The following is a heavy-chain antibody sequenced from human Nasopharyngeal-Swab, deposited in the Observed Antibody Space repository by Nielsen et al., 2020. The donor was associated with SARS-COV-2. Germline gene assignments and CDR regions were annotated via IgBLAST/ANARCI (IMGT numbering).Heavy chain of an antibody. D-gene: IGHD5-18*01. CDR3: ARVVPARVTFDY. Sequence: SETLSLTCSVSGDSISSSGYYWGWVRQPPGKGLEWIGRLYYTGDTYYNPSLRGRVTLSVDTSMNQVSLKLSSVTAADTAIYYCARVVPARVTFDYWGQGLLVTVSS. J-gene: IGHJ4*02. V-gene: IGHV4-39*07. CDR2: LYYTGDT. CDR1: GDSISSSGYY.